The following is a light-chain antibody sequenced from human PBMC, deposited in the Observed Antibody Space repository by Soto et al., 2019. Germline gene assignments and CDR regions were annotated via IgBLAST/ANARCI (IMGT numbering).Light chain of an antibody. Sequence: QSALTQPPSASGSPGQSVTISCTGTSSDVGGYNYVSWYQQHPGKAPKLMIYEVTKRPSGVPDRFSGSKSGNTASLTVSGLLPEDEADYYCAFYAGSNKVFGTGTKLTVL. CDR2: EVT. J-gene: IGLJ1*01. CDR1: SSDVGGYNY. CDR3: AFYAGSNKV. V-gene: IGLV2-8*01.